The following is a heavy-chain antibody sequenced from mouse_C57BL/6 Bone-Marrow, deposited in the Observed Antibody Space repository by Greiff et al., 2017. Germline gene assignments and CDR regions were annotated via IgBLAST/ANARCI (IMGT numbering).Heavy chain of an antibody. J-gene: IGHJ4*01. Sequence: VQLQQSGAELVRPGASVKLSCTASGFNIKDDYMHWVKQRPEQGLEWIGWIDPENGDNEYDSKFQGKATITADTSSNTAYLQHSSLTSGDTSVYYCTATAMDYWGQGTSVTVAS. CDR1: GFNIKDDY. CDR2: IDPENGDN. V-gene: IGHV14-4*01. CDR3: TATAMDY.